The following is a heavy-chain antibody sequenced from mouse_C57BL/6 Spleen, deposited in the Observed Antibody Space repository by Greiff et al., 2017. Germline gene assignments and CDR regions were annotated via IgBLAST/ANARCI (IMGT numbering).Heavy chain of an antibody. D-gene: IGHD2-3*01. J-gene: IGHJ4*01. CDR2: IYPSDSET. V-gene: IGHV1-61*01. CDR1: GYTFTSYW. CDR3: AREGLGWLPPMDY. Sequence: VQLQQPGAELVRPGSSVKLSCKASGYTFTSYWMDWVKQRPGQGLEWIGNIYPSDSETHYNQKFKDKATLTVDKSSSTAYMQLSSLTSEDSAVYYWAREGLGWLPPMDYWGQGTSVTVSS.